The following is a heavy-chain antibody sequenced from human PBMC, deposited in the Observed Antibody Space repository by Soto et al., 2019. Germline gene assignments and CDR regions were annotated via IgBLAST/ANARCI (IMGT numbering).Heavy chain of an antibody. Sequence: GGSLRLSCAASGFTFSSYSMNWVRQAPGKGLEWVSYISSSSTIYYADSVKGRFTISRDNAKNSLYLQMNSLRDEDTAVYYCARNDILTSYGMDVWGQGTTVTVSS. CDR1: GFTFSSYS. CDR3: ARNDILTSYGMDV. CDR2: ISSSSTI. D-gene: IGHD3-9*01. V-gene: IGHV3-48*02. J-gene: IGHJ6*02.